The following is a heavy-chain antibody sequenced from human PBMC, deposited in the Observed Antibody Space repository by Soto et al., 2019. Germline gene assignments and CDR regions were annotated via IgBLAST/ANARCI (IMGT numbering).Heavy chain of an antibody. J-gene: IGHJ6*02. D-gene: IGHD3-10*01. Sequence: QITLKESGPTLVKPTQTLTLTCTFSGFSLSASGVAVAWIRQPPGKALEWLALIYWDDDKRYSPSLKSRLTITKDTSKNRVVLTLASMDPVDTATYSCARPITLARGIMGDSGLDVWGQGTTVTVSS. CDR2: IYWDDDK. CDR1: GFSLSASGVA. V-gene: IGHV2-5*02. CDR3: ARPITLARGIMGDSGLDV.